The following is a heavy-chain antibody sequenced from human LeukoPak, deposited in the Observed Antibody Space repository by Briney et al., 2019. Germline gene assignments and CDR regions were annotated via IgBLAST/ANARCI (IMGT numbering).Heavy chain of an antibody. J-gene: IGHJ6*03. V-gene: IGHV3-33*01. CDR2: IWYDGSNK. Sequence: GGSLRLSCAASGFTFSSYGMHWVRQAPGKGLEWVAVIWYDGSNKYYADSVKGRFTISRDNSKNTLYLQMNSLRAEDTAVYYCARAGWELLHYYYMDVWGKGTTVTVSS. CDR3: ARAGWELLHYYYMDV. D-gene: IGHD1-26*01. CDR1: GFTFSSYG.